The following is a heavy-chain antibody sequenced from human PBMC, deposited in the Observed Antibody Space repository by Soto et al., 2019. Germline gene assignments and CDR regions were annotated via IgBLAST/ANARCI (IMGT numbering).Heavy chain of an antibody. CDR1: GFTFSSYS. V-gene: IGHV3-48*01. J-gene: IGHJ4*02. CDR2: ISSSSSTI. CDR3: ARSLGYCSSTSCYLGPY. Sequence: EVQLVESGGGLVQPGGSLRLSCAASGFTFSSYSMNWVRQAPGKGLEWVSYISSSSSTIYYADSVKGRFTISRDNAKNSLYLQMNSLRAEDTAVYYCARSLGYCSSTSCYLGPYWGQGTLVTVSS. D-gene: IGHD2-2*01.